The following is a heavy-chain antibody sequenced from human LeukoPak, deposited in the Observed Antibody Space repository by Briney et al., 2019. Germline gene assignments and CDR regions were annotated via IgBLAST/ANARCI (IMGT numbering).Heavy chain of an antibody. D-gene: IGHD3-10*01. J-gene: IGHJ4*02. V-gene: IGHV3-43*02. CDR1: GFTFDDCA. CDR2: ISGDGGST. Sequence: PGGSLRLSGAASGFTFDDCAMHWVRQAPGKGLEWVSLISGDGGSTYYADSVKGRFTISRDNSKNSLYLQMNSLRTEDTALYYCAKAKLLWFGELSGMDYWGQGTLATVSS. CDR3: AKAKLLWFGELSGMDY.